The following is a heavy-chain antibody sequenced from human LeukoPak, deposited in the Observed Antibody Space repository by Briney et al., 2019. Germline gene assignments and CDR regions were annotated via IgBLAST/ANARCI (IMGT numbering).Heavy chain of an antibody. V-gene: IGHV4-59*01. CDR1: GGSISGYY. J-gene: IGHJ6*02. Sequence: SETLSLTCTVSGGSISGYYWSWIRQPPGKALEWIGYISHRGSTKYNLSLKSRVTMSVDTSKNQFSLKLNSVIAVDTAMYYCAREKWEPDYYYYGLDVWGQGTTVTVSS. D-gene: IGHD1-26*01. CDR3: AREKWEPDYYYYGLDV. CDR2: ISHRGST.